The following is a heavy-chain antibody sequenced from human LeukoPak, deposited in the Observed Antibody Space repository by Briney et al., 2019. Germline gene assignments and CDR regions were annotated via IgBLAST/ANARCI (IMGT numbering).Heavy chain of an antibody. CDR1: GFTFSSYW. J-gene: IGHJ4*02. CDR2: IKQDGSEK. V-gene: IGHV3-7*01. CDR3: ARDDYGSGRYELDY. D-gene: IGHD3-10*01. Sequence: PGGSLRLSCAASGFTFSSYWMSWVRQAPGKGLEWVANIKQDGSEKYYVDSVKGRFTISRDNAKNSLYLQMNSLRAEDTAVYYCARDDYGSGRYELDYWGQGTLVTVSS.